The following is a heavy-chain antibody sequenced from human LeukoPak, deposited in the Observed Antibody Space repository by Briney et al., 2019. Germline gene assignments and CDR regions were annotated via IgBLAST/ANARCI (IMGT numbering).Heavy chain of an antibody. CDR2: IKQGGSEK. CDR1: GFTFSSYW. Sequence: PGGSLSLSCAASGFTFSSYWLRWVRQAPGKGLDWVANIKQGGSEKYYVYSVKGRFTISRDNAKNSLYLQMNSLRAEDTDVYYCASNYYDSSGYYDHRFDYWGQGTLVTVSS. D-gene: IGHD3-22*01. J-gene: IGHJ4*02. V-gene: IGHV3-7*01. CDR3: ASNYYDSSGYYDHRFDY.